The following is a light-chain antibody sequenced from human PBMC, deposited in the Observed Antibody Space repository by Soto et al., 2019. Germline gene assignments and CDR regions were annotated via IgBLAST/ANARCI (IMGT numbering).Light chain of an antibody. V-gene: IGLV1-51*01. J-gene: IGLJ2*01. CDR1: SSNIGNNF. Sequence: SVLTQPPSVSAAPGQKVTISCSGSSSNIGNNFVSWYQQLPGTAPKLLIYDNYHRASGIPDRFSGSKSGTSATLGITGLQTGDEADYYCGTWDSSLSAGVFGGGTKLTVL. CDR2: DNY. CDR3: GTWDSSLSAGV.